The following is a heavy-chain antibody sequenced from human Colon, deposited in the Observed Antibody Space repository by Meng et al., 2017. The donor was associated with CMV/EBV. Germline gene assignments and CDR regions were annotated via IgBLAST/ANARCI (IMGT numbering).Heavy chain of an antibody. V-gene: IGHV3-30*04. Sequence: GGSLRLSCAASGFTFSSYAMHWVRQAPGKGLAWVAVISYDGSNKYYADSVKGRFTISRDNSKNTLYLQMNSLRAEDTAVYYCARDLWYSSGVYYGMDVWGQGTTVTVSS. CDR1: GFTFSSYA. CDR3: ARDLWYSSGVYYGMDV. D-gene: IGHD6-19*01. CDR2: ISYDGSNK. J-gene: IGHJ6*02.